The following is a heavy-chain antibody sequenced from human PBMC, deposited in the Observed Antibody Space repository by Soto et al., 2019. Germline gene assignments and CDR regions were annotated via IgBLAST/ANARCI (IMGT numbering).Heavy chain of an antibody. Sequence: QVQLVQSGAEVKKPGSSVKVSCKASGGTFSSYAISWVRQAPGQGLEWMGGIIPIFGTANYAQKFQGRVTITADESTSTAYMELGSLRSEDTAVYYCAGGGGPPYVWGSYGDNWFDPWGQGTLVTVSS. CDR3: AGGGGPPYVWGSYGDNWFDP. D-gene: IGHD3-16*01. J-gene: IGHJ5*02. CDR1: GGTFSSYA. CDR2: IIPIFGTA. V-gene: IGHV1-69*01.